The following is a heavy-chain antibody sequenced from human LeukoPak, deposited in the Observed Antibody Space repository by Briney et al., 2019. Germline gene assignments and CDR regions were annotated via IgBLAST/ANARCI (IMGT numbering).Heavy chain of an antibody. Sequence: PSETLSLTCTVSGGSISSYYWSWIRQPPGKGLEWIGYIYYSGSTNYNPSLKSRVTISVDTSKNQFSLKLSSVTAADTAVYYCAREDSYYDTSSFDIWGQGTMVTVSS. CDR2: IYYSGST. V-gene: IGHV4-59*12. CDR1: GGSISSYY. CDR3: AREDSYYDTSSFDI. J-gene: IGHJ3*02. D-gene: IGHD3-22*01.